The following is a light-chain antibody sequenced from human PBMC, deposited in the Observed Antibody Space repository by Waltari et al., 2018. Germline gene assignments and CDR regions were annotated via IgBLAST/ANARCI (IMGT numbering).Light chain of an antibody. V-gene: IGKV1-39*01. CDR3: QQYNNWPLYT. J-gene: IGKJ2*01. CDR1: QNIASF. CDR2: AAS. Sequence: DIQTTQSPSSLSASIGDRVTITCRKSQNIASFLNWYQQMPGKAPKLLIYAASTLQSGVPSRFSGSGSGTDFTLTISSLQPEDFVVYYCQQYNNWPLYTFGQGTKLEI.